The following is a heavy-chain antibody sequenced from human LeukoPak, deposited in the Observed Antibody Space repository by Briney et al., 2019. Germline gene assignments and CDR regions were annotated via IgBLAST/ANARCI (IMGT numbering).Heavy chain of an antibody. V-gene: IGHV4-4*07. CDR2: IYTSGST. CDR3: ARDSPTLAYCGGDCYFAADAFDI. D-gene: IGHD2-21*02. J-gene: IGHJ3*02. CDR1: GGSISSYY. Sequence: SETLSLTCTVSGGSISSYYWSWIRQPAGKGLEWIGRIYTSGSTNYNPSLKSRVTMSVDTSKNQFSLKLSSVTAADTAVYYCARDSPTLAYCGGDCYFAADAFDIWGQGTMVTVSS.